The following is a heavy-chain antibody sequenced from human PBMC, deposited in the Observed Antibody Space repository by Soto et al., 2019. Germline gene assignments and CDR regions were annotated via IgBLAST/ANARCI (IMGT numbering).Heavy chain of an antibody. CDR2: INSDGSSI. V-gene: IGHV3-74*01. D-gene: IGHD5-18*01. CDR1: KFTITSYW. J-gene: IGHJ6*02. CDR3: EREVSHGYVLRGMDV. Sequence: EVQLVESGGGLVQPGGSVRLSCAASKFTITSYWMHWVRQAPGKGLVWVSRINSDGSSISYADAVKGRFTISRDNAKKTLYLEMQSLRVEDTAVYYCEREVSHGYVLRGMDVWGQGTTVTVFS.